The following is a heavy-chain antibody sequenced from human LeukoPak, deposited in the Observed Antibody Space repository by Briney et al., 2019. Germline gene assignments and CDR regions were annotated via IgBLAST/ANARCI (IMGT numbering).Heavy chain of an antibody. CDR3: TRDKSGDLDY. J-gene: IGHJ4*02. Sequence: GGSLRLSCAASGFTFSSYSMTWVRQAPGKGLEWVSSISSSSSYIYYADSVKGRFTISRDNAKNSLYLQMNSLRAEDTAVYYCTRDKSGDLDYWGQGTQVTVSS. CDR1: GFTFSSYS. V-gene: IGHV3-21*03. D-gene: IGHD7-27*01. CDR2: ISSSSSYI.